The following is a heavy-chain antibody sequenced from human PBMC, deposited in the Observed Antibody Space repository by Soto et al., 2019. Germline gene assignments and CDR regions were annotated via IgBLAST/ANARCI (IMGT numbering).Heavy chain of an antibody. Sequence: QVQLVQSGAEVKKPGASVKVSCKASGYTFTSHDINWVRQATGQRPEWLGWMNPNSGNTGYAQKFQGRVTMTRDTSISTAYMELSSLTSEDTAIYFCAIDIGGGSGYGDYFDPWGQGTLVTVSS. J-gene: IGHJ5*02. V-gene: IGHV1-8*01. D-gene: IGHD4-17*01. CDR2: MNPNSGNT. CDR3: AIDIGGGSGYGDYFDP. CDR1: GYTFTSHD.